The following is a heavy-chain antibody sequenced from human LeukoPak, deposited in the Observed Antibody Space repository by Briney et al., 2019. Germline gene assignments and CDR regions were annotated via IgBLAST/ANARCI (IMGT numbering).Heavy chain of an antibody. Sequence: SETLSLTCTVSGGSISSYYWSWIRQPPGKGLEWIGYIYYSGSTNYNPSLKSRVTISVDTSKNQFSLKLSSVTAADTAVYYCARDSSGYHDAFDIWGQGTMVTVSS. V-gene: IGHV4-59*01. CDR1: GGSISSYY. J-gene: IGHJ3*02. CDR3: ARDSSGYHDAFDI. CDR2: IYYSGST. D-gene: IGHD3-22*01.